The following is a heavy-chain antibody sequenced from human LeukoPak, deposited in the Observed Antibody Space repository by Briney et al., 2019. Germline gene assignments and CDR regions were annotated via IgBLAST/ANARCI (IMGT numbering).Heavy chain of an antibody. V-gene: IGHV3-21*01. CDR3: ARDRGETDHFLGY. Sequence: SGGSLRLSCAASGFTFSSYSMNWVRQAPGKGLEWVSSISSSSSYIYYADSVKGRFTISRDNAKNPLYLQMNSLRAEDTAVYYCARDRGETDHFLGYWGQGTLVTVSS. CDR2: ISSSSSYI. J-gene: IGHJ4*02. D-gene: IGHD3-10*01. CDR1: GFTFSSYS.